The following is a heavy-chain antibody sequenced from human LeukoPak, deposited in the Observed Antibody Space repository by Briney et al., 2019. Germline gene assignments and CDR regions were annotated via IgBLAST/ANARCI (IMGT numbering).Heavy chain of an antibody. V-gene: IGHV3-23*01. CDR2: IDDSGHST. CDR3: AQGFDGGVLDVADY. Sequence: PGGSLRLSFVASGFTFSSYAMNWVRQAPGKGLEWVSLIDDSGHSTYYAESVKGRFTISRDNSKTTLYLQMNSLRAEDTAVYYCAQGFDGGVLDVADYWGQGTLVTVSS. D-gene: IGHD2-8*02. CDR1: GFTFSSYA. J-gene: IGHJ4*02.